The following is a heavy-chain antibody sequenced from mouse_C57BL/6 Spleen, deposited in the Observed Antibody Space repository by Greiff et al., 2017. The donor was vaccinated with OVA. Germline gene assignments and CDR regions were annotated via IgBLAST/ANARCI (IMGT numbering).Heavy chain of an antibody. D-gene: IGHD1-1*01. Sequence: VQLQQSGTVLARPGASVKMSCKTSGYTFTSYWMHWVKQRPGQGLEWIGAIYPGNSDTSYNQKFKGKAKLTAVTSASTAYMELSSLTNEDSAVYYCTRSYGSSYEWFAYWGQGTLVTVSA. CDR2: IYPGNSDT. CDR1: GYTFTSYW. J-gene: IGHJ3*01. V-gene: IGHV1-5*01. CDR3: TRSYGSSYEWFAY.